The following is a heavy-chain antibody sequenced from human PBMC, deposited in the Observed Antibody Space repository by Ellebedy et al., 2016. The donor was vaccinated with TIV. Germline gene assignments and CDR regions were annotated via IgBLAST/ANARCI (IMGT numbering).Heavy chain of an antibody. CDR3: ATDEGGSYDS. V-gene: IGHV3-74*01. J-gene: IGHJ4*02. CDR2: ISRDGDIR. Sequence: GESLKISCATSGFTFTYTWMHWIRQAPGKGLEWVSRISRDGDIRGYAEFAKGRFTVSRDNTKNTLYLQMSGLRADDSAVYSCATDEGGSYDSWGQGTRVSVSS. CDR1: GFTFTYTW. D-gene: IGHD1-26*01.